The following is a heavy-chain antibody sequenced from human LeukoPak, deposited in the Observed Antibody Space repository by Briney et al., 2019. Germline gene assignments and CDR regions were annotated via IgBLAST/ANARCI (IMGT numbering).Heavy chain of an antibody. D-gene: IGHD1-26*01. Sequence: GESLKISCKGSGYSFTNYWIAWVRQMPGNGLEWMGIIYPGDSDTRYSPSFQGQVTISADKSISTAYLQWSSLKASDTAMYYCARHGVASGSSSDYWGQGTLVTVPS. CDR2: IYPGDSDT. CDR1: GYSFTNYW. CDR3: ARHGVASGSSSDY. V-gene: IGHV5-51*01. J-gene: IGHJ4*02.